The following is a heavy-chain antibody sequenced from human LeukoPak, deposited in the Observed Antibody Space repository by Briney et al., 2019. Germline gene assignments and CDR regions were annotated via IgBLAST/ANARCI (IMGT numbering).Heavy chain of an antibody. CDR1: GFTFSSYS. V-gene: IGHV3-48*01. Sequence: GGSLRLSCAASGFTFSSYSMNWVRQAPGKGLEWVSYIGTSSSTIYYADSVKGRFTISRDNAKNSLYLQMNSLRAEDTAVYYCARVNYYDSSGYDYWGQGTLVTVSS. CDR2: IGTSSSTI. J-gene: IGHJ4*02. CDR3: ARVNYYDSSGYDY. D-gene: IGHD3-22*01.